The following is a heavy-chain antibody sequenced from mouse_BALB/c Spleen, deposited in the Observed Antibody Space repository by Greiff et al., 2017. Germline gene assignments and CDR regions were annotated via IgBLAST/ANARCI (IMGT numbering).Heavy chain of an antibody. D-gene: IGHD2-1*01. CDR2: ISDGGSYT. CDR1: GFTFSDYY. Sequence: EVKLMESGGGLVKPGGSLKLSCAASGFTFSDYYMYWVRQTPEKRLEWVATISDGGSYTYYPDSVKGRFTISRDNAKNNLYLQMSSLKSEDTAMYYCARGGGNYLYWGQGTLVTVSA. J-gene: IGHJ3*01. V-gene: IGHV5-4*02. CDR3: ARGGGNYLY.